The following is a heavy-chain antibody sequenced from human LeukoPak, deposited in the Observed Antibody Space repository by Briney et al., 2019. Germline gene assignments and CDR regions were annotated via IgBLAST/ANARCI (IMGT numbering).Heavy chain of an antibody. CDR3: ARAGYSGSDFSV. D-gene: IGHD5-12*01. Sequence: KASETLSLTCTVSGGSISSYYWSWIRQPAGKGLEWNGYIYHSGSTNYNPSLKSRVTMSVDTSRNQFSLKLSSVTAADTAVYYCARAGYSGSDFSVWGKGTTVTVSS. CDR1: GGSISSYY. J-gene: IGHJ6*04. V-gene: IGHV4-59*01. CDR2: IYHSGST.